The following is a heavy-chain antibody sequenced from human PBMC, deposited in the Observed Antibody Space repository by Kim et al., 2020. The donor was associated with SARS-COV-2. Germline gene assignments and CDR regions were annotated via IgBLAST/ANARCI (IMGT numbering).Heavy chain of an antibody. D-gene: IGHD3-22*01. CDR2: IYYSGST. CDR3: ARRYLSYYDSSGYYSDTVTHRTVYFDY. Sequence: SETLSLTCTVSGGSISSSSYYWGWIRQPPGKGLEWIGSIYYSGSTYYNPSLKSRVTISVDTSKNQFSLKLSSVTAADTAVYYCARRYLSYYDSSGYYSDTVTHRTVYFDYWGQGTLVTVSS. J-gene: IGHJ4*02. CDR1: GGSISSSSYY. V-gene: IGHV4-39*01.